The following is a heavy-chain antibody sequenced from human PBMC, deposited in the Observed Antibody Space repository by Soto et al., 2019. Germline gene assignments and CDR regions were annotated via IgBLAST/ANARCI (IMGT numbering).Heavy chain of an antibody. Sequence: EVQLVESGGNLARPGESLRLSCTASGFKFDDYAFHWVRQAPGKGPEWVSGINWNGAYSGYAGSVKGRFTISRDNAGNSVYLQMDTLRPEDTALYYGARVHSSGWYVEPYDAWGQGTMVTVSS. CDR1: GFKFDDYA. V-gene: IGHV3-9*01. CDR3: ARVHSSGWYVEPYDA. D-gene: IGHD6-19*01. J-gene: IGHJ3*01. CDR2: INWNGAYS.